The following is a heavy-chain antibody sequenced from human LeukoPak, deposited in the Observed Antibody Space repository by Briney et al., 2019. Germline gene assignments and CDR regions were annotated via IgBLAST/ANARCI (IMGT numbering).Heavy chain of an antibody. CDR1: RYTLTRYG. V-gene: IGHV1-18*01. D-gene: IGHD1-7*01. CDR2: IWAYNGNT. J-gene: IGHJ5*02. CDR3: ARSVRLDHLTGTTVSGGWFDP. Sequence: AAVTVSCMASRYTLTRYGNREVRPAPGQGLEWVGWIWAYNGNTNYAQKLQGRVTMTTDTATITAYMEQRRLRSDDTTEYYCARSVRLDHLTGTTVSGGWFDPWGQGTLVTVSS.